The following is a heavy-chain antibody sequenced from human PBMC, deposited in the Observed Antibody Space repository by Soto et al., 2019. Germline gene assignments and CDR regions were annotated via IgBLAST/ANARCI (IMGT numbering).Heavy chain of an antibody. CDR2: IGGLVSTA. CDR3: AKGGVIATFGGVIVPYYFDS. J-gene: IGHJ4*02. V-gene: IGHV3-23*01. CDR1: GFTFRDFA. Sequence: LRLSCAASGFTFRDFAMSWVRQSPGRGLEWVSTIGGLVSTAFYADSVRGRFTISRDNSKDTLYLQMNNLRAEDTALYYCAKGGVIATFGGVIVPYYFDSWGQGTPVTVSS. D-gene: IGHD3-16*02.